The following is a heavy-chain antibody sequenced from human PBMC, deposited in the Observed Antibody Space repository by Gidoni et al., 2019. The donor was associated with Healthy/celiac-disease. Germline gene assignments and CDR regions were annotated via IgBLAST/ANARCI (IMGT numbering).Heavy chain of an antibody. Sequence: EVQLVQSGAEVHKPGESLRISCTGPGYSFTRYRISWVRQMPGKGREWMGRIDPSDSYTNYSPSFQVHVTISADKSFSTAYLQWSSLKASDTAMYYCAREGGFGELPGGYWGQGTLVTVSS. J-gene: IGHJ4*02. CDR3: AREGGFGELPGGY. CDR1: GYSFTRYR. V-gene: IGHV5-10-1*03. CDR2: IDPSDSYT. D-gene: IGHD3-10*01.